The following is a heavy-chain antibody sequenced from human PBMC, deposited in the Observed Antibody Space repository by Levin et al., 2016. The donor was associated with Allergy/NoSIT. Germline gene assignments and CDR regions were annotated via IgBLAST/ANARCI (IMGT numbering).Heavy chain of an antibody. CDR2: INPNSGGT. Sequence: WVRQAPGQGLEWMGRINPNSGGTNYAQKFQGRVTMTRDTSISTAYMELSRLRSDDTAVYYCARDLSYYGRQPADYWGQGTLVTVSS. J-gene: IGHJ4*02. CDR3: ARDLSYYGRQPADY. D-gene: IGHD1-26*01. V-gene: IGHV1-2*06.